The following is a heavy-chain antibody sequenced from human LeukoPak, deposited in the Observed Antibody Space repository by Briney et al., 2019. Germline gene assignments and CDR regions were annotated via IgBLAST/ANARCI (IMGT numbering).Heavy chain of an antibody. Sequence: PEGSLRLSCAASGFNFDDYGMTWVRQIPGKGLEWVAGVNSNGRSAGYAASVRGRFTISRDNAKNSLYLEMGSLRLEDTAFYYCTRGYSTRHFPFDSWGQGTLVTVSS. J-gene: IGHJ4*02. V-gene: IGHV3-20*04. CDR1: GFNFDDYG. D-gene: IGHD6-13*01. CDR2: VNSNGRSA. CDR3: TRGYSTRHFPFDS.